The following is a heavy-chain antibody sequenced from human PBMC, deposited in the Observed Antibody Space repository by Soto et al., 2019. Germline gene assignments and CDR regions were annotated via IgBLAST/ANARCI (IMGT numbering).Heavy chain of an antibody. CDR2: ISSGSSYM. J-gene: IGHJ6*02. CDR1: GFTFGSYS. V-gene: IGHV3-21*04. CDR3: TRVGIAAGGIYAMDV. Sequence: PGGSLRLSCAASGFTFGSYSGNWLRQAPGKGLEWVSSISSGSSYMKYADSVKGRFTISRDNAKRSLYLQMNSLRAEDTAAYFCTRVGIAAGGIYAMDVWGQGTKVTVSS. D-gene: IGHD6-13*01.